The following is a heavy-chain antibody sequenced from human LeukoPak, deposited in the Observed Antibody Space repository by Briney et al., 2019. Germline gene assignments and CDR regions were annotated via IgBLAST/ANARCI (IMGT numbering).Heavy chain of an antibody. Sequence: PGGSLRLSCAASGFTFGSYAMSWVRQAPGKGLEWVSAITDSGGDTYYADSVKGRFTISRDNSKNTLYLQMNSLRAEDTAVYCCAKGSSPSRPYYFDYWGQGTLVTVPS. D-gene: IGHD1-26*01. CDR2: ITDSGGDT. CDR3: AKGSSPSRPYYFDY. V-gene: IGHV3-23*01. CDR1: GFTFGSYA. J-gene: IGHJ4*02.